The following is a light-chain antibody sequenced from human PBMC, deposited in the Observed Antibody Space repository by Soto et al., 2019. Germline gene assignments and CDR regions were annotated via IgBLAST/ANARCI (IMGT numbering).Light chain of an antibody. Sequence: QSVLTQPPSVSGAPGQRVTISCTGSSSNIGAGYDVHWYQQLPGTAPKLLIYGNSNRPSGVPDRFSGSKSGTSASLAITVLQAEDEADYYCQSYDSILSGSVFGGGTKLTVL. CDR1: SSNIGAGYD. CDR3: QSYDSILSGSV. J-gene: IGLJ2*01. V-gene: IGLV1-40*01. CDR2: GNS.